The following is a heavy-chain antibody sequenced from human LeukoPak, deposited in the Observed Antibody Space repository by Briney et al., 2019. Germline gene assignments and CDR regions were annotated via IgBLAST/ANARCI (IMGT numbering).Heavy chain of an antibody. D-gene: IGHD3-3*01. CDR2: ISSSSSYI. Sequence: PGGSLRLSCAASGFTFSSYSMNWVRQAPGKGLEWVSSISSSSSYIYYADSVKGRFTISRDNAKNSLYLQMNSLRAEDTAVYYCARDFGVTGFWFDPWAREPWSPSPQ. CDR1: GFTFSSYS. V-gene: IGHV3-21*01. CDR3: ARDFGVTGFWFDP. J-gene: IGHJ5*02.